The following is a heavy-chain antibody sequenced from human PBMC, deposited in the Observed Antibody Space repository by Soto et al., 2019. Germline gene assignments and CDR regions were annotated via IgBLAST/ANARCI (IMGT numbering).Heavy chain of an antibody. CDR2: ISTSGSYI. D-gene: IGHD4-17*01. J-gene: IGHJ3*02. V-gene: IGHV3-21*06. Sequence: EVQLVESGGGLVKPEESLRLSCAASGFSFSSYNMKWVRQAPGKGLEWVSSISTSGSYIFYAGSVRGRFTIFRDDAKNSLHLQMNSLRVENTAVYYWATIGDSDGFDIWGLRTTVIVSS. CDR1: GFSFSSYN. CDR3: ATIGDSDGFDI.